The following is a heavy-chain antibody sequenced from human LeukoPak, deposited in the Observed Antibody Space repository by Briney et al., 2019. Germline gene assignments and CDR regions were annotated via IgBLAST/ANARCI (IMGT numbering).Heavy chain of an antibody. J-gene: IGHJ6*02. D-gene: IGHD1-7*01. Sequence: SVKVSCKASGYTFTSYGISWVRQAPGQGLEWMGGIIPIFGTANYAQKFQGRVTITADESTSTAYMELSSLRSEDTAVYYCARAIRGGWNYYSYYYYGMDVWGQGTTVTVSS. V-gene: IGHV1-69*13. CDR3: ARAIRGGWNYYSYYYYGMDV. CDR2: IIPIFGTA. CDR1: GYTFTSYG.